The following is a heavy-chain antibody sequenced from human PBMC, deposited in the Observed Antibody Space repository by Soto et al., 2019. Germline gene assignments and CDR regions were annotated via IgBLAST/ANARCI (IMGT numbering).Heavy chain of an antibody. Sequence: QVQLVQSGAEVKKPGASVKVSCKDSGYTFTGYYMHWVRQAPGQGLEWMGWINPNSGGTNYAQKFQGWVNMATDTSTSTAYTELSRLRSDDTAVYYCASVDLLSWAYWRQGTLVTVSS. D-gene: IGHD1-26*01. J-gene: IGHJ4*02. V-gene: IGHV1-2*04. CDR3: ASVDLLSWAY. CDR2: INPNSGGT. CDR1: GYTFTGYY.